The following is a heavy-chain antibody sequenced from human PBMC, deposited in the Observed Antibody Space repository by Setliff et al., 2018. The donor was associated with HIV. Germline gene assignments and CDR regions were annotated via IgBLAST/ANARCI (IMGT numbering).Heavy chain of an antibody. CDR3: ARDLFYYGSGNWAGAFDI. Sequence: PSETLSLTCTGSGDSISSYYWNWIRQPPGKGLEWIGYMYDSGSANYNHSLKSRVTISVDTAKNQVSLKLSSVPAADTAVYYCARDLFYYGSGNWAGAFDIWGQGTMVTVAS. J-gene: IGHJ3*02. D-gene: IGHD3-10*01. CDR2: MYDSGSA. V-gene: IGHV4-59*01. CDR1: GDSISSYY.